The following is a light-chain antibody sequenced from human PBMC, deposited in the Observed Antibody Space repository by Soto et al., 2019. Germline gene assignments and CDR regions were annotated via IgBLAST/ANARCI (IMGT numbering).Light chain of an antibody. CDR3: QQYNDWPIT. Sequence: EIGMTQSPATLSVSPGERATLSCRASQSVNSHLAWYQQKPGQAPRVLIYGAFTRATGIPARFSGSGSGNDLTLTITTLQSEDFAVYYCQQYNDWPITCGQGTRLEIK. CDR2: GAF. J-gene: IGKJ5*01. V-gene: IGKV3-15*01. CDR1: QSVNSH.